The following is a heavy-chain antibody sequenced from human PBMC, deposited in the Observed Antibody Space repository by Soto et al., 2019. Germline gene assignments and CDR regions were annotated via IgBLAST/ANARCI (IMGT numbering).Heavy chain of an antibody. CDR2: ISAYNGNT. J-gene: IGHJ3*02. CDR1: GYTFTSYG. Sequence: GASVKVSCTASGYTFTSYGISWVRQAPGQGLEWMGWISAYNGNTNYAQKLQGRVTMTTDTSTSTAYMELRSLRSDDTAVYYCARVPPQAVAGLGNAFDIWGQGTMVTVSS. D-gene: IGHD6-19*01. CDR3: ARVPPQAVAGLGNAFDI. V-gene: IGHV1-18*01.